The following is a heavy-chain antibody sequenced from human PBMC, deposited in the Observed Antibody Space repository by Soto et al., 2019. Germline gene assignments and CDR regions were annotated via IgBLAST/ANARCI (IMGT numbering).Heavy chain of an antibody. D-gene: IGHD3-10*01. Sequence: GGSLRLSCAASGVTFSSYAMSWVRQAPGKGLEWVAAIGGTDGKTYYADSVKGRFTISRDNSENTLYLQMSRLRAEDTAVYFCAKGMFSSSPAAAGSFDYWGQGALVTVSS. CDR2: IGGTDGKT. J-gene: IGHJ4*02. CDR3: AKGMFSSSPAAAGSFDY. CDR1: GVTFSSYA. V-gene: IGHV3-23*01.